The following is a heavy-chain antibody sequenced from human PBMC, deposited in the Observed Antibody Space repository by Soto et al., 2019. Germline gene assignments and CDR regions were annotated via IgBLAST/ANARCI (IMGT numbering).Heavy chain of an antibody. CDR3: ARDVSGPGATYVMDV. J-gene: IGHJ6*02. V-gene: IGHV1-46*01. CDR2: INPGGGRT. Sequence: ASVKVSCKASGYTFSSRCIYWVRQAPGQGLQWMGIINPGGGRTAYEQKFRGRVTLTRDMSTSTVYMELTSLTYDDTAVYYCARDVSGPGATYVMDVWGQGATVTVSS. CDR1: GYTFSSRC. D-gene: IGHD2-2*01.